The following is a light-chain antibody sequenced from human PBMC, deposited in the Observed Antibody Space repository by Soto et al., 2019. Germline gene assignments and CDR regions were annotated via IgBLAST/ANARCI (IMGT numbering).Light chain of an antibody. V-gene: IGKV1-12*01. Sequence: DIQMTQSPSSVSASVGDRVTITCRASQGIGDRLAWYQQRPGKVPQRVVYFASTLPSGVPSRFSASGSGAEFILTIHPLQAEDFATYYCLHTFSFPRTFGQGTKVEVK. CDR2: FAS. CDR1: QGIGDR. J-gene: IGKJ1*01. CDR3: LHTFSFPRT.